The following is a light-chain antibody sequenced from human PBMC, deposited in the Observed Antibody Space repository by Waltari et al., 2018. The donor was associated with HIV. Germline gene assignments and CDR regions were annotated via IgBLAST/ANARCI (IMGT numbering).Light chain of an antibody. J-gene: IGKJ5*01. Sequence: EIVLTQSPGTLSLSPGERATLSCRASQSVSSSYLAWYQQKPGQAPRLLIYGASNRATGIPDRFSGSGSGTDFTLTISRLEPEDFAVYYCQQYNSSPITFGQGTRLEIK. CDR1: QSVSSSY. V-gene: IGKV3-20*01. CDR3: QQYNSSPIT. CDR2: GAS.